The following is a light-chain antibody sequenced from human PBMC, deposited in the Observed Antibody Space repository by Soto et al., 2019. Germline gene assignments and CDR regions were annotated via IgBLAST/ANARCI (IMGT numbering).Light chain of an antibody. J-gene: IGKJ5*01. CDR3: QHYNNWPPIT. V-gene: IGKV1-5*03. CDR1: QTISTW. Sequence: DIQMAQSPSTLSANVGDRISITCRASQTISTWLAWYQQKPGKAPNLLIYQASTLETGVPSRFSGSGSGTEFTLTISSLQSEDFAVYYCQHYNNWPPITFGQGTRLEIK. CDR2: QAS.